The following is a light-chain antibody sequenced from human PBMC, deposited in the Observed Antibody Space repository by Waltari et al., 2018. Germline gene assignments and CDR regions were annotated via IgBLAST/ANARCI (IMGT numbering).Light chain of an antibody. CDR1: SSDVGSYNF. CDR2: EVT. V-gene: IGLV2-23*02. Sequence: QSALTQPASVSGSPGQSITISCTGTSSDVGSYNFVSWYQHPPGKAPKLIIYEVTKRPVGVSDRFSGSKSANTASLTISGLQAEDEADYYCFSYAGSSTFKFGGGTMLTVL. J-gene: IGLJ2*01. CDR3: FSYAGSSTFK.